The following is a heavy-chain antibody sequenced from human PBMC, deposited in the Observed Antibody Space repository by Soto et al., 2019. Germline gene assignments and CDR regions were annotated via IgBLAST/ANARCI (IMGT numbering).Heavy chain of an antibody. Sequence: NPSETLSLTCTVSGGSTRGYYWSWIRQSPGKGLEWIGYMYYNGSPSYNPSLKSRVTISVDTAKNQFSLKLNSVTAADTAIYYCAGRRGWLFFDFWGQGTLVTVSS. V-gene: IGHV4-59*01. CDR2: MYYNGSP. D-gene: IGHD3-9*01. CDR1: GGSTRGYY. J-gene: IGHJ4*02. CDR3: AGRRGWLFFDF.